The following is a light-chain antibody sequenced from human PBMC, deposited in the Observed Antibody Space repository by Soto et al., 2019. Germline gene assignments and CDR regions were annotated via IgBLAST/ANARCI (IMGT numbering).Light chain of an antibody. CDR2: AAS. Sequence: DLQMTQSPSSLSASVGDRVTITCRASQTINTYLNWYQQKPGKAPNLLIYAASSLQSGVPSRFSGRGSGTDFTLTISSLQPEDFATYYCQQSYNTPLTFGGGTKVEIK. CDR3: QQSYNTPLT. V-gene: IGKV1-39*01. J-gene: IGKJ4*01. CDR1: QTINTY.